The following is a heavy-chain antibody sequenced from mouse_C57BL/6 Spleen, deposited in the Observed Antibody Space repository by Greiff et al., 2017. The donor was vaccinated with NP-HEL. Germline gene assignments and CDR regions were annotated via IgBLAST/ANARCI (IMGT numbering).Heavy chain of an antibody. J-gene: IGHJ2*01. CDR3: ARDPYGSSYNFDY. V-gene: IGHV5-4*01. Sequence: DVQLVESGGGLVKPGGSLKLSCAASGFTFSSYAMSWVRQTPEKRLEWVATISDGGSYTYYPDNVKGRFTISRDNAKNNLYLQMSHLKSEDTAMYYCARDPYGSSYNFDYWGQGTTLTVSS. D-gene: IGHD1-1*01. CDR2: ISDGGSYT. CDR1: GFTFSSYA.